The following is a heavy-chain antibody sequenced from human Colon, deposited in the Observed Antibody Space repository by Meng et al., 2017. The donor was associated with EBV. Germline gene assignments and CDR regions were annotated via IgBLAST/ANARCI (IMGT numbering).Heavy chain of an antibody. CDR1: GGSLSSRKW. J-gene: IGHJ4*02. CDR2: IYHSGST. V-gene: IGHV4-4*02. CDR3: RNAFCSAEAGCSDQ. D-gene: IGHD3-3*01. Sequence: VHSRVSGPALVKPSRTLSLPCAVSGGSLSSRKWWSWVRQPPGKGLEWIGEIYHSGSTNYNPSLKSRVTISVDESKNQFSLRLSSVTAADTAVYYCRNAFCSAEAGCSDQWGQGTLVTVSS.